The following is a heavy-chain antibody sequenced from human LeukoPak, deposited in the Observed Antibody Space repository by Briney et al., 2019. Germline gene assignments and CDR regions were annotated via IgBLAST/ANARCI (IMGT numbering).Heavy chain of an antibody. CDR3: ARGGLEWLSY. D-gene: IGHD6-19*01. J-gene: IGHJ4*02. CDR1: GFTFSSYS. V-gene: IGHV3-48*02. Sequence: GGSLRLSRAASGFTFSSYSMNWVRQAPGKGLEWGSFISSSSSPIYYADSVKGRFTISRDNDKDSLYLQMNSLSDEDTAVYYCARGGLEWLSYWGEGTLVAVSS. CDR2: ISSSSSPI.